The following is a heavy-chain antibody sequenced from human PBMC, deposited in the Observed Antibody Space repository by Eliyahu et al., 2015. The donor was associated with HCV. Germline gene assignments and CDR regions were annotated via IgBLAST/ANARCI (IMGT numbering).Heavy chain of an antibody. J-gene: IGHJ4*02. CDR1: GFTFSXHW. D-gene: IGHD3-22*01. CDR2: INTXGSST. V-gene: IGHV3-74*03. Sequence: EVQLVESGGGLVQPGGSLRLXCAASGFTFSXHWMHWVSQVPGKGLVWVXXINTXGSSTTYADSVKGRFTISRDNAKNTLYLQMNSLRAEDTAVYYCARHTAHYDTSGSGDYWGQGTLVTVSA. CDR3: ARHTAHYDTSGSGDY.